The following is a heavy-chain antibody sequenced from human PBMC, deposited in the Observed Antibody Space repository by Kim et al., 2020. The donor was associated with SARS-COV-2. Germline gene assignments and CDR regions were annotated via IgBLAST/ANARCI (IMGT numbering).Heavy chain of an antibody. CDR1: GGSINDYY. J-gene: IGHJ4*02. D-gene: IGHD3-10*02. Sequence: SETLSLTCTVSGGSINDYYWTWIRQAPGKGLDWIGYIYYNGRTNYNPSLKSRVSISVDTSKNQFSLKLRSVTAADTAVYYSARLYVDQSGRIDYWGQRTLVTVSA. CDR3: ARLYVDQSGRIDY. CDR2: IYYNGRT. V-gene: IGHV4-59*08.